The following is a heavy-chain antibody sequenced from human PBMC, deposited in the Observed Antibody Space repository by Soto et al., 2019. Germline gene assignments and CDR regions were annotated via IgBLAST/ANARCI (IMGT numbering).Heavy chain of an antibody. V-gene: IGHV1-18*01. CDR3: GREGQQLAQEDYYQFHGMDV. Sequence: QFQLVQSGAEVKKPGASVKVSCKASGYNFTRFGISWVRQAPGHGLEWMGWMGAHSGHTRQAQKFQGRLTMTTDASISTAYLDMGSLTSDYTPLYYWGREGQQLAQEDYYQFHGMDVWGQGTPVIVSS. CDR2: MGAHSGHT. D-gene: IGHD6-13*01. CDR1: GYNFTRFG. J-gene: IGHJ6*02.